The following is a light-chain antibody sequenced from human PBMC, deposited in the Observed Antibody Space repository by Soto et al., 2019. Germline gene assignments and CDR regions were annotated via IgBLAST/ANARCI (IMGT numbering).Light chain of an antibody. J-gene: IGKJ1*01. CDR2: SAS. CDR1: QSVSSSY. Sequence: EIVLTQSPATLSLSPGERATLSCRASQSVSSSYLAWYQQKPGHAPRLPIYSASSRATGIPHRFSGSGSGTDFTLTITRLEPEDFAVYYCQEYGSSWTFGQGTKVEIK. CDR3: QEYGSSWT. V-gene: IGKV3-20*01.